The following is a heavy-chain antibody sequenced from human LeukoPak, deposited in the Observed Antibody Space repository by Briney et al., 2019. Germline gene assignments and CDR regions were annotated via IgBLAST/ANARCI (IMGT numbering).Heavy chain of an antibody. J-gene: IGHJ4*02. CDR2: INPSSGGT. CDR3: ARDYDSSGKSFDY. D-gene: IGHD3-22*01. V-gene: IGHV1-2*02. CDR1: GYTFTGYY. Sequence: ASVKVSCKASGYTFTGYYMHWVRQAPGQGLERMGWINPSSGGTNYAQKFQGRVTMTRDTSISTAYMELSRLRSDDTAVYYCARDYDSSGKSFDYWGQGTLVTVSS.